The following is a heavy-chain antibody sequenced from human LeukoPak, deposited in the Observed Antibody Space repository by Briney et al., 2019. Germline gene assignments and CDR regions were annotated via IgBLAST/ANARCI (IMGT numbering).Heavy chain of an antibody. CDR2: IYFGRTT. CDR1: GGSITSNNYY. J-gene: IGHJ4*02. CDR3: ARDSGQHSGYDWAH. D-gene: IGHD5-12*01. V-gene: IGHV4-39*07. Sequence: SETLSLTCTVSGGSITSNNYYWGWIRQPPGKGLEFIGSIYFGRTTYLTPSLKSRVSISIDASTNQFSLILTSMTAADTAVYYCARDSGQHSGYDWAHWGQGALVTVSS.